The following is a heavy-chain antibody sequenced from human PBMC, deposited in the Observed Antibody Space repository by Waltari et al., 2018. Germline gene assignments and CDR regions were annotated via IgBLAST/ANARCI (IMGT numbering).Heavy chain of an antibody. D-gene: IGHD1-26*01. V-gene: IGHV1-24*01. J-gene: IGHJ6*02. CDR3: ATRSLTIVGATEGMDV. Sequence: QVQLVQSGAEVKTPGASVKVSCTVSGYTLTELSMHWVRQAPGKGLEWMGGFDPEDGETIYAQKFQGRVTMTEDTSTDTAYMELSSLRSEDTAVYYCATRSLTIVGATEGMDVWGQGTTVTVSS. CDR1: GYTLTELS. CDR2: FDPEDGET.